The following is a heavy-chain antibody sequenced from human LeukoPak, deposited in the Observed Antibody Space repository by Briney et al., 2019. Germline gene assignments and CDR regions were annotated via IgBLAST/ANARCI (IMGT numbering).Heavy chain of an antibody. D-gene: IGHD2-15*01. CDR1: GFSCGTRGVG. CDR2: IYWNDDK. V-gene: IGHV2-5*01. Sequence: SGPTLLQPTPTLTLTFTFSGFSCGTRGVGVGWVRQPPVKALEWLALIYWNDDKRYSPSLKSRLTITKDTSKNQVVLTRTNMDPVDTATYYCPVGGILPYQYFQHWGQGTPVTVSS. J-gene: IGHJ1*01. CDR3: PVGGILPYQYFQH.